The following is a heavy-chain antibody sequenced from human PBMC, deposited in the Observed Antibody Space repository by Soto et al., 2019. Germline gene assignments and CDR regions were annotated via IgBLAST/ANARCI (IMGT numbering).Heavy chain of an antibody. V-gene: IGHV1-2*04. Sequence: ASVKVSCKASAYTFIDYYVHWMRQAPGQGLEWIGWINPKNGGTKFAQKFQGWGTMTRDTSISTAYMELSRLRSDDTAIYYCARDLREGYYDIWGQGXVVTV. CDR1: AYTFIDYY. J-gene: IGHJ3*02. CDR3: ARDLREGYYDI. D-gene: IGHD1-26*01. CDR2: INPKNGGT.